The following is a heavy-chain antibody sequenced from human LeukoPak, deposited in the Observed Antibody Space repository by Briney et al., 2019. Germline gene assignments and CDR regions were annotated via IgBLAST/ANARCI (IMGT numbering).Heavy chain of an antibody. D-gene: IGHD2-2*01. Sequence: PSETLSLTCAVYGGSFSGYYWSWIRQPPGKGLEWIGEINHSGSTNYNPSLKSRVTMSVDTSKHQFSLKLSSVTAADTAVYYCARDVVTTTGDYFDYWGQGTLVTVSS. CDR1: GGSFSGYY. CDR3: ARDVVTTTGDYFDY. CDR2: INHSGST. V-gene: IGHV4-34*01. J-gene: IGHJ4*02.